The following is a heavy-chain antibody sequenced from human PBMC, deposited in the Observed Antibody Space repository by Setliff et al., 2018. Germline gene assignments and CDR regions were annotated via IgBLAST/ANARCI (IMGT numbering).Heavy chain of an antibody. V-gene: IGHV4-4*08. D-gene: IGHD4-17*01. CDR1: GGFISSYY. CDR3: ARAVNFGDYGDNWFDS. Sequence: SETLSLTCSVSGGFISSYYWSWIRQPPGRGLEWIGFIYTSLITIYNPSLKSRVTISVDTSKNHFSLSLGSVTAADTAVYYGARAVNFGDYGDNWFDSWGQGTLVTVSS. J-gene: IGHJ5*01. CDR2: IYTSLIT.